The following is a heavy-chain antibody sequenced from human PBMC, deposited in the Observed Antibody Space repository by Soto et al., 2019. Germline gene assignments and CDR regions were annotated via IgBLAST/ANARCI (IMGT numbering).Heavy chain of an antibody. CDR2: ISSSTSHT. V-gene: IGHV3-11*05. J-gene: IGHJ4*02. CDR3: ARGRGAAADYFDL. CDR1: GFTFSDYY. Sequence: PGGSLRLSCAVSGFTFSDYYMTWIRQAPGKGLEWVSYISSSTSHTNYADSVKGRFTISRDNAKNSLFLQMNSLRAEDTAVYYCARGRGAAADYFDLWGKGTLVTVSS. D-gene: IGHD6-13*01.